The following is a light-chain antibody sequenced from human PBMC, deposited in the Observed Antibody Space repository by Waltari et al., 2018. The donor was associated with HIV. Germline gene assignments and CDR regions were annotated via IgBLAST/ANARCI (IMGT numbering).Light chain of an antibody. V-gene: IGLV3-19*01. Sequence: SSELTQDPAVSVALGQTVKIACLGDSLRKYYASWYRLRPGQAPQLLVYGNNSRPPGIPDRFSAFSSGNTAFLTITGARAEDEADYYCACRDRSGDDILFGGGTSLTGL. J-gene: IGLJ2*01. CDR3: ACRDRSGDDIL. CDR1: SLRKYY. CDR2: GNN.